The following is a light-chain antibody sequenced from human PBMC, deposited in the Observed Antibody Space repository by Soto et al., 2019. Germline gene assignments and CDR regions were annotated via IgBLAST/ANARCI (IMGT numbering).Light chain of an antibody. V-gene: IGKV1-39*01. Sequence: DIQMTQSPSSLSASVGDRVTITCRASQTISHYLNWYQQKPGKAPKLLIYAASSLQSGVPSRFSGSGSGTDFTLTISSLQPEDFATYYCQQSYSTPVFGQGTRLEIK. CDR1: QTISHY. CDR3: QQSYSTPV. J-gene: IGKJ5*01. CDR2: AAS.